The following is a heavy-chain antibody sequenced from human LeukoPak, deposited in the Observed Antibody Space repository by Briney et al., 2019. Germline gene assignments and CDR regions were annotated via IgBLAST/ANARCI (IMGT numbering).Heavy chain of an antibody. CDR3: ARDQDYYDSSGYYLIFDY. CDR1: GFTFSSYW. CDR2: IKQDGSGK. D-gene: IGHD3-22*01. J-gene: IGHJ4*02. Sequence: GGSLRLSCAASGFTFSSYWMSWVRQAPGKGLEWVANIKQDGSGKYYVDSVKGRFTISRDNAKNSLYLQMNSLRAEDTAVYYCARDQDYYDSSGYYLIFDYWGQGTLVTVSS. V-gene: IGHV3-7*01.